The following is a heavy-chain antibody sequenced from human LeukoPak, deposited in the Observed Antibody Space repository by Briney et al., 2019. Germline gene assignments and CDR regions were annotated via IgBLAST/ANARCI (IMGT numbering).Heavy chain of an antibody. V-gene: IGHV3-30*03. CDR2: TSNQGNNI. CDR3: VRDRYGGNYRQAGTFAY. J-gene: IGHJ4*02. CDR1: GFTFSSFG. Sequence: GRSLRLSCAASGFTFSSFGMHWVRQAPGKGLEWVALTSNQGNNIDYVNSVRGRFTISRDNSKSTLYLQMNSLRPEDTAIYYCVRDRYGGNYRQAGTFAYWGQGTLVTVSS. D-gene: IGHD1-26*01.